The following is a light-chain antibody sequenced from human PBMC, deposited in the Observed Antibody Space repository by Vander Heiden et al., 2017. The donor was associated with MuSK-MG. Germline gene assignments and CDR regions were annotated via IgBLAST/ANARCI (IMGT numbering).Light chain of an antibody. V-gene: IGKV1-5*03. CDR3: QQSNSYPWT. Sequence: DIQMTQSPSTLSASVGDRVTITCRASQNVGHLLAWYQQKPGKAPKLLIYKASGLEGGVPSRFRGSGFGTEFTLTIDSLQPDDFATYYCQQSNSYPWTFGHGTKVEIK. CDR1: QNVGHL. CDR2: KAS. J-gene: IGKJ1*01.